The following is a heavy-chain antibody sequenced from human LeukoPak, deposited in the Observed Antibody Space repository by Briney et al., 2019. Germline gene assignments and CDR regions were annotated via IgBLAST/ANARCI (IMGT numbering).Heavy chain of an antibody. CDR1: GGSFSGYY. V-gene: IGHV4-34*01. J-gene: IGHJ5*02. D-gene: IGHD3-10*01. CDR2: INHSGST. CDR3: ARHRGPNWFDP. Sequence: SETLSLTCAVYGGSFSGYYWSWIRQPPGKGLEWIGEINHSGSTNYNPSLKSRVTISVDTSKNQFSLKLSSVTAADTAVYCCARHRGPNWFDPWGQGTLVTVSS.